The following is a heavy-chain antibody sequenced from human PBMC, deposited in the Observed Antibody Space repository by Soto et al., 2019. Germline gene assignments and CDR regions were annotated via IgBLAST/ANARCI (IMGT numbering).Heavy chain of an antibody. D-gene: IGHD6-13*01. CDR1: GGSFSGYY. V-gene: IGHV4-34*01. Sequence: PSETLSLTCAVYGGSFSGYYWSWIRQPPGKGLEWIGEINHSGSTNYNPSLKSRVTISVDTSKNQFSVNLTSVTAADTAVYYCAREFTGSSRGSFDLWGQGALVTVSS. CDR2: INHSGST. J-gene: IGHJ5*02. CDR3: AREFTGSSRGSFDL.